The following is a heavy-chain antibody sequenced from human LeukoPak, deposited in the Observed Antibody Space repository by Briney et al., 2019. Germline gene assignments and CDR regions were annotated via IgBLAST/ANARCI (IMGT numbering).Heavy chain of an antibody. D-gene: IGHD2-15*01. CDR3: AREVGYCSGGSCYSSYYYMDV. CDR1: GGSISSYY. J-gene: IGHJ6*03. V-gene: IGHV4-4*07. CDR2: IYTSGST. Sequence: SETLSLTCTVSGGSISSYYWSWIRQPAGKGLEWIGHIYTSGSTNYNPSLKSRVTMSVDTSKNQFSLKLSSVTAADSAVYYCAREVGYCSGGSCYSSYYYMDVWGKGTTVTVSS.